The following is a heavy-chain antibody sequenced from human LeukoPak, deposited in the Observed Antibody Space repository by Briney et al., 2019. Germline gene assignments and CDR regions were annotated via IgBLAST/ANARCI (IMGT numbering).Heavy chain of an antibody. J-gene: IGHJ4*02. CDR3: ARVIGGSYYYEDYFDY. CDR2: ISSSSSTI. D-gene: IGHD1-26*01. Sequence: GGSLRLSCAASGFTFSSYSMNWVRQAPGKGLEWVSYISSSSSTIYYADSVKGRFTISRDNAKNSLYLQMNSLRAEDTAVYYCARVIGGSYYYEDYFDYWGQGTLVTVSS. V-gene: IGHV3-48*04. CDR1: GFTFSSYS.